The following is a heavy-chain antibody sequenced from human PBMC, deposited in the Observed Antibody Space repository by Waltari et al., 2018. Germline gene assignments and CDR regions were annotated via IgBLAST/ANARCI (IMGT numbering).Heavy chain of an antibody. CDR3: ARHQYQLLSSIDY. Sequence: QVQLQESGPGLVKPSETLSLTCTCPGGSLSNYYWSWIRQPPGQGLEWLGYISYSGSSIFNPSLRSRVSMSVDAPNNHFSLSLSSVSAADTAVYFCARHQYQLLSSIDYWGQGTLVTVSS. J-gene: IGHJ4*02. CDR1: GGSLSNYY. V-gene: IGHV4-59*13. CDR2: ISYSGSS. D-gene: IGHD2-2*01.